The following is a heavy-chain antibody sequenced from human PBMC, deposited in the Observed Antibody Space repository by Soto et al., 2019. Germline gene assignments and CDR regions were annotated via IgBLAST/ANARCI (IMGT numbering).Heavy chain of an antibody. V-gene: IGHV4-34*01. CDR3: ARGKLSDYVWGSYRYHFDY. Sequence: PSETLSLTCAVYGGSFSGYYLSWIRQPPGKGLEWIGEINHSGSTNYNPSLKSRVTISVDTSKNQFSLKLSSVTAADTAVYYCARGKLSDYVWGSYRYHFDYWGQGTVVTVSS. CDR2: INHSGST. J-gene: IGHJ4*02. D-gene: IGHD3-16*02. CDR1: GGSFSGYY.